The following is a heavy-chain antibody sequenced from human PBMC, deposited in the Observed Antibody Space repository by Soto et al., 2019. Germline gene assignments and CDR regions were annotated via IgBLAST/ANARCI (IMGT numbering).Heavy chain of an antibody. V-gene: IGHV3-30*18. CDR3: AKGAGYSYGYEIDDYGMDV. Sequence: PGGSLRLSCAASGFTFSSYGMHWVRQSPGKGLEWVAVISYDGSNKYYADSVKGRFTISRDNSKNTLYLQMNSLRAEDKAVYYCAKGAGYSYGYEIDDYGMDVWGQGTTVTVSS. CDR2: ISYDGSNK. J-gene: IGHJ6*02. CDR1: GFTFSSYG. D-gene: IGHD5-18*01.